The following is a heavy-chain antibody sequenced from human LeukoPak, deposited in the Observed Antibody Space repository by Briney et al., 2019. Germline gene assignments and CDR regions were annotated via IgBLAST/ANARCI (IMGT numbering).Heavy chain of an antibody. J-gene: IGHJ3*02. CDR2: IYYSGST. CDR3: ASHRRRIAPAGNRDAFDI. Sequence: SETLSLTCTVSGGSISSYYWSWIRQPPGKGLEWIGYIYYSGSTNYNPSLKSRVTISVDTSKNQFSLKLSSVTAADTAVYYCASHRRRIAPAGNRDAFDIWGQGTMVTVSS. V-gene: IGHV4-59*08. CDR1: GGSISSYY. D-gene: IGHD6-13*01.